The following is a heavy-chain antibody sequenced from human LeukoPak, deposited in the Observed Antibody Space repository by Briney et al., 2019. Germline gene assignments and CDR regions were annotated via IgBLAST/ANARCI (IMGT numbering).Heavy chain of an antibody. V-gene: IGHV4-59*01. J-gene: IGHJ4*02. Sequence: LETLSLTCTVSGGSISSYYWSWIRQPPGKGLEWIGYIYYSGSTNCNPSLKSRVTISVDTSKNQFSLKLSSVTAADTAVYYCASWGHYYGSGSYINWGQGTLVTVSS. CDR2: IYYSGST. CDR3: ASWGHYYGSGSYIN. CDR1: GGSISSYY. D-gene: IGHD3-10*01.